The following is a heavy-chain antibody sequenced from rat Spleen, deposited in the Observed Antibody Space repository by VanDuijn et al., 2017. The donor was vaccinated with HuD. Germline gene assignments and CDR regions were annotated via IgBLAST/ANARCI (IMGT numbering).Heavy chain of an antibody. J-gene: IGHJ2*01. CDR1: GFSLTSYH. Sequence: QVQLKESGPGLVQPSQTLSLTCTVSGFSLTSYHVSWVCQPPGKGLEWMGVIWGNGNTNYNSALKSRLSISRDTSKSQVFLNMNSLQTEDTATYYCARVGYSSYVRYFDYWGQGVMVTVSS. D-gene: IGHD1-2*01. V-gene: IGHV2-13*01. CDR2: IWGNGNT. CDR3: ARVGYSSYVRYFDY.